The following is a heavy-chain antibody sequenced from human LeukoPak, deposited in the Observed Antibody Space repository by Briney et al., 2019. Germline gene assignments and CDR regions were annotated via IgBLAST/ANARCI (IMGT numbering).Heavy chain of an antibody. CDR1: GFTFSDHY. Sequence: GGSLRLSCAASGFTFSDHYMSWVRQAPGKGLEWVSAISGSGGSTYYADSVKGRFTISRDNSKNTLYLQMNSLRAEDTAVYYCAKDVFWRGYSDYWGQGTLVTVSS. J-gene: IGHJ4*02. D-gene: IGHD3-3*01. V-gene: IGHV3-23*01. CDR3: AKDVFWRGYSDY. CDR2: ISGSGGST.